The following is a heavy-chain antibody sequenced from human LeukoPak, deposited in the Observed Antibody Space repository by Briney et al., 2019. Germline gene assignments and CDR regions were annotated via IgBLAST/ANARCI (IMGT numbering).Heavy chain of an antibody. CDR1: GFTFSSYA. D-gene: IGHD1-26*01. CDR2: IYSDGST. CDR3: ARDQRSESYYPWGWFDP. Sequence: HPGGSLRLSCAASGFTFSSYAMSWVRQAPGKGLEWVSVIYSDGSTYYTDSVKGRFTISRDNSKNTLYLQMNSLRPEDTAVYYCARDQRSESYYPWGWFDPWGQGTLVTVSS. V-gene: IGHV3-66*02. J-gene: IGHJ5*02.